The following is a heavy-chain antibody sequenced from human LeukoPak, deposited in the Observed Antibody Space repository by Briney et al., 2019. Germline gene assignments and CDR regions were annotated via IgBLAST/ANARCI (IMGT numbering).Heavy chain of an antibody. D-gene: IGHD2-2*01. CDR1: GFTFSSYG. Sequence: QPGGSLRLSCAASGFTFSSYGMHWVRQAPGKGLEWVALIWYDGSNKYYTDSVKGRFTMSRDNSKSTLYLQMDSLRVEDTAVYYCARDLCSTTSCFDYWGQGTLVSVSS. CDR2: IWYDGSNK. V-gene: IGHV3-33*01. J-gene: IGHJ4*02. CDR3: ARDLCSTTSCFDY.